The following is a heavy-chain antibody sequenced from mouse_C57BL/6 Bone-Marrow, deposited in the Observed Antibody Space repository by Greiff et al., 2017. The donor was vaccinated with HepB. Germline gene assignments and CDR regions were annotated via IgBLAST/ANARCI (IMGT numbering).Heavy chain of an antibody. D-gene: IGHD2-3*01. Sequence: EVMLVESEGGLVQPGRSMKLSCTASGFTFSDYYMAWVRQVPEKGLEWVANINYDGSSTYYLDSLKSRFIISRDNAKNILYLQMSSLKSEDTATYYCARSLYDAPWFAYWGQGTLVTVSA. V-gene: IGHV5-16*01. CDR1: GFTFSDYY. J-gene: IGHJ3*01. CDR3: ARSLYDAPWFAY. CDR2: INYDGSST.